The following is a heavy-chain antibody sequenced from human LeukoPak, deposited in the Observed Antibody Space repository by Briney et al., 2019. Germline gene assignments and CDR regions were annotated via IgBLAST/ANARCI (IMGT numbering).Heavy chain of an antibody. J-gene: IGHJ4*02. V-gene: IGHV4-61*09. Sequence: SQTLSLTCTVSGGSISSGSYYWSWIRQPAGKGLEWIGEINHSGSTNYNPSLKSRVTISVDTPKNQFSLKLSSVTAADTAVYYCARGARMGSGYPYFDYWGQGTLVTVSS. CDR3: ARGARMGSGYPYFDY. CDR2: INHSGST. D-gene: IGHD3-22*01. CDR1: GGSISSGSYY.